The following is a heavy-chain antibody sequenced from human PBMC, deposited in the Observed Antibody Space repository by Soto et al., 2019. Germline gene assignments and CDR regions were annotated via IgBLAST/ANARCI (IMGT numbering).Heavy chain of an antibody. CDR1: GDSLRSSYHY. CDR3: VRVEMYAGEFKINIDR. V-gene: IGHV4-39*01. CDR2: IYYTGNT. Sequence: SETLSLTCTVSGDSLRSSYHYWGWIRQSPGKGLEWIGSIYYTGNTYYNPSLKSRVSISMDMATNEISLRLRAESVADTAVYYCVRVEMYAGEFKINIDRWGQGALVTVSS. D-gene: IGHD2-8*01. J-gene: IGHJ5*02.